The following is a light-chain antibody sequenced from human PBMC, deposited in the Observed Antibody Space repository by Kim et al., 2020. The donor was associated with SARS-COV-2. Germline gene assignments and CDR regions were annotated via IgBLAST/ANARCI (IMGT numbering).Light chain of an antibody. CDR1: QTISDY. V-gene: IGKV1-39*01. CDR3: QQTYSLPYT. CDR2: GAS. Sequence: DIQMTQSPSSLSASVGDRVTITCRASQTISDYLNWYKQKPGKAPELLTSGASSLRSGVRSRFSGSGSGTEFTLTIRNLQREDFATYYCQQTYSLPYTFGRGTKLEI. J-gene: IGKJ2*01.